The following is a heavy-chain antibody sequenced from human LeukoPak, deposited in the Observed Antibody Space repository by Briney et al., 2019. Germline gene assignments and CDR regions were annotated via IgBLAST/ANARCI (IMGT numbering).Heavy chain of an antibody. CDR1: GYTFTGYY. CDR3: ARELFGPNYFDY. V-gene: IGHV1-2*06. Sequence: GASVKVSCKASGYTFTGYYMHWVRQAPGQGLEWMGRINPNSGGTNYAQKFQGKVTMTRDTSISTAYMELSRLRSDDTAVYYCARELFGPNYFDYWGQGTLVTVSS. D-gene: IGHD3-16*01. CDR2: INPNSGGT. J-gene: IGHJ4*02.